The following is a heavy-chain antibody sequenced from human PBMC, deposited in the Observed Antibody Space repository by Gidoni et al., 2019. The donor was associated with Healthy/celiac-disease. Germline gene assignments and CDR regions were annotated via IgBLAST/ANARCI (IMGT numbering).Heavy chain of an antibody. CDR3: ARGRRGAARRDYYYYYGMDV. CDR2: INPSGGST. V-gene: IGHV1-46*01. D-gene: IGHD6-6*01. Sequence: QVQLVQSGAEVKKPGASVKVSCKASGYTFTSYYMHWVRQAPGQGLEWMGIINPSGGSTSYAQKFQGRVTMTRDTSTSTVYMELSSLRSEDTAVYYCARGRRGAARRDYYYYYGMDVWGQGTTVTVSS. CDR1: GYTFTSYY. J-gene: IGHJ6*02.